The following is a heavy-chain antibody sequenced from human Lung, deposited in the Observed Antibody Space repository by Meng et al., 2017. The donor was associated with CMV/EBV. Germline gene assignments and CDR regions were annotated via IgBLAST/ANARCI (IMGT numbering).Heavy chain of an antibody. J-gene: IGHJ4*02. CDR1: GGPISSSSYY. CDR2: IYYSGST. CDR3: ACGYDLRFDY. D-gene: IGHD5-12*01. V-gene: IGHV4-39*01. Sequence: XTXSLXCTVSGGPISSSSYYWGWIRQPPGKGLEWIGSIYYSGSTYYNPSLKSRVTISVDTSKNQFSLKLSSVVAADTAVYYCACGYDLRFDYWGQGTLVTVSS.